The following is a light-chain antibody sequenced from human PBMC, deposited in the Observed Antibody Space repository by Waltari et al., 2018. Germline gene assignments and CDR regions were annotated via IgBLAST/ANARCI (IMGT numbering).Light chain of an antibody. J-gene: IGKJ2*03. V-gene: IGKV3-15*01. CDR2: GAS. CDR3: QQYSNWYS. Sequence: EIVLTQSPVTLSLSPGERVTLSCRASQSVSRNLAWYQQKPGQAPRLLIYGASSRATGLPDRFSGSGSGTDFTLTISSLEPEDFAVYYCQQYSNWYSFGQGTKVEIK. CDR1: QSVSRN.